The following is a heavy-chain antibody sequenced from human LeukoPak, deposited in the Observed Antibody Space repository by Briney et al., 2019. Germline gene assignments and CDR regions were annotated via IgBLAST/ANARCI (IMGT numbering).Heavy chain of an antibody. CDR1: GFTFSSYA. Sequence: GGSLRLSCAASGFTFSSYAMSWVRQAPGKGLEWVSYISSSGSTIYYADSVKGRFTISRDNAKNSLYLQMNSLRAEDTAVYYCARGPFGCSSTSCYFGTADYWGQGTLVTVSS. D-gene: IGHD2-2*01. CDR3: ARGPFGCSSTSCYFGTADY. CDR2: ISSSGSTI. V-gene: IGHV3-48*04. J-gene: IGHJ4*02.